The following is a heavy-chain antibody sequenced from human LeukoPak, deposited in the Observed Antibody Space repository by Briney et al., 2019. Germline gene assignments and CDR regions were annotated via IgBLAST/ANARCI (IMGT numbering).Heavy chain of an antibody. CDR3: ARGGRGEWLVRTVDY. CDR1: GFTFSNYN. V-gene: IGHV3-48*04. Sequence: GGSLRLSCADSGFTFSNYNMNWVRQAPGKGLEWGSYISSSGSTIYYADSVRGRFTISRDNAKNSLYLQMNSLRAEDTAVYYCARGGRGEWLVRTVDYWGQGTLVTVSS. CDR2: ISSSGSTI. D-gene: IGHD6-19*01. J-gene: IGHJ4*02.